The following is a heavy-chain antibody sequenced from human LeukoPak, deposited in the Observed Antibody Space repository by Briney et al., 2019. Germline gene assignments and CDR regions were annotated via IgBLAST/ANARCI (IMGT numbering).Heavy chain of an antibody. J-gene: IGHJ4*02. D-gene: IGHD3-10*01. V-gene: IGHV3-21*01. Sequence: GGSLRLSCSASRFNFSTYTMNWVRQSPRKGLEWVASISSRSNYIYYAESLKGRLTISRDNAKNSLYLQMNSLRAEDTAVYYCARDAYYSGSGIYSKWGQGTLVTVSS. CDR3: ARDAYYSGSGIYSK. CDR1: RFNFSTYT. CDR2: ISSRSNYI.